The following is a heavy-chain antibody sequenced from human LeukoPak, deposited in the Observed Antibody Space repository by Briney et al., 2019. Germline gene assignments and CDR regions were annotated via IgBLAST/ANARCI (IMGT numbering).Heavy chain of an antibody. Sequence: GRSLRLSCAASGFTFDDYAMYWVRQAPGKGLEWVSCISWNSGSIGYADSVKGRFTISRDNAKNSLYLQMNSLRAEDTALYYCAARARGYKRIDYWGQGTLVTVSS. CDR2: ISWNSGSI. J-gene: IGHJ4*02. CDR1: GFTFDDYA. V-gene: IGHV3-9*01. D-gene: IGHD3-10*01. CDR3: AARARGYKRIDY.